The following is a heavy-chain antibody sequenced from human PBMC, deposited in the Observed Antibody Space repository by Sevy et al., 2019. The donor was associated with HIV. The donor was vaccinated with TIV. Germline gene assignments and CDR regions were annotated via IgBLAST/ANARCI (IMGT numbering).Heavy chain of an antibody. CDR2: ISSSSSTI. V-gene: IGHV3-48*02. J-gene: IGHJ3*02. CDR3: ARGRITMTYGDAFDI. D-gene: IGHD3-22*01. Sequence: GGSLRLSCAASGFTFSSYSMNWVRQAPGKGLEWVSYISSSSSTIYYADSMKGRFTISRDNAKNSLYLQMNSLRDEDTAVYYCARGRITMTYGDAFDIWGQGTMVTVSS. CDR1: GFTFSSYS.